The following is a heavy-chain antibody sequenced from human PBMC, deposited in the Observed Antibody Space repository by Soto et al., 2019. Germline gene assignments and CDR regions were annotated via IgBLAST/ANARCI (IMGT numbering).Heavy chain of an antibody. CDR2: IYPGGSDT. Sequence: RGESLKISCKGSGYSFTSYWIGWVRQMPGKGLEWMGIIYPGGSDTRYSPSFQGQVTISADKSISTAYLQWSSLKASDTAMYYCARIPHDILTGYYSYYFDSWGQGTLVTVSS. D-gene: IGHD3-9*01. V-gene: IGHV5-51*01. CDR3: ARIPHDILTGYYSYYFDS. J-gene: IGHJ4*02. CDR1: GYSFTSYW.